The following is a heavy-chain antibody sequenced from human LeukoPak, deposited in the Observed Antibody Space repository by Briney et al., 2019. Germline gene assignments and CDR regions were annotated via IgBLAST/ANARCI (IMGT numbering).Heavy chain of an antibody. CDR2: INHSGST. CDR3: ARLRYCSSTSCYYRYNWFDP. V-gene: IGHV4-34*01. Sequence: SETLSITCAVYGGSFSGYYWSWIRQPPGKGLEWIGEINHSGSTNYNPSLKSRVTISVDTSKNQFSLKLSSVTAADTAVYYCARLRYCSSTSCYYRYNWFDPWGQGTLVTVSS. J-gene: IGHJ5*02. D-gene: IGHD2-2*01. CDR1: GGSFSGYY.